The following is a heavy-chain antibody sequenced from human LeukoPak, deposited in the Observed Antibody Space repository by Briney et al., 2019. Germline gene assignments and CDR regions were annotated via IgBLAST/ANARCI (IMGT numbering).Heavy chain of an antibody. D-gene: IGHD3/OR15-3a*01. CDR3: TRGGAGLVDY. V-gene: IGHV3-74*01. J-gene: IGHJ4*02. CDR2: INSDGSST. Sequence: GGSLRHSCAASGYTLSSYVMHWGRQAPGKGLVWVSRINSDGSSTSYADSVKGRFTISRDYAKNTLYLQMNSLRAEDTTVYYCTRGGAGLVDYWGQGTLVTVSS. CDR1: GYTLSSYV.